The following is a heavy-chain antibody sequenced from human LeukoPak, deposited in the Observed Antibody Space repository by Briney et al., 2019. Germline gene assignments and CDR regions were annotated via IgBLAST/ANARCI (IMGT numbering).Heavy chain of an antibody. CDR1: GFTFSSYA. Sequence: PGGSLRLSCAASGFTFSSYAMSWVRQAPGKGLGWVSSITGSGTSTYYADSVKGRFTISRDNSKNTLFLQMNSLRAEDTAVYYCAKDPTTVVTRDWYFDLRGRGTLVTVSS. CDR3: AKDPTTVVTRDWYFDL. V-gene: IGHV3-23*01. J-gene: IGHJ2*01. CDR2: ITGSGTST. D-gene: IGHD4-23*01.